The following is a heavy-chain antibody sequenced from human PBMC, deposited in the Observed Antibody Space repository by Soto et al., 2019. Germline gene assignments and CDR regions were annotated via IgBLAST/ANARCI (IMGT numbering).Heavy chain of an antibody. J-gene: IGHJ3*02. CDR2: IKHDGSEK. V-gene: IGHV3-7*04. CDR1: GFTFNSSW. Sequence: EVQLVESGGTLVQPGGSLRVSCAASGFTFNSSWMSWVRQAPGRGPEWVANIKHDGSEKYHVDSVKGRFTIPRDNAKNALYLQMNSLRVEYTAVYYCASDLEDYGSTDAFEMGGEGTMVTVSA. CDR3: ASDLEDYGSTDAFEM. D-gene: IGHD4-17*01.